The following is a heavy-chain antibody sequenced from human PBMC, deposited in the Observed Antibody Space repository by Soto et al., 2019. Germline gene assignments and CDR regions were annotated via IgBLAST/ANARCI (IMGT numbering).Heavy chain of an antibody. Sequence: ASVKVSCKASGYTFTSYGISWVRQAPGQGLEWMGWISAYNGNTNYAQKLQGRVTMTTDTSTSTAYMELRSLRSDDTAVDYCARVPFGQLVLMETSMDDWGQGTTVTVSS. CDR2: ISAYNGNT. V-gene: IGHV1-18*01. J-gene: IGHJ6*02. CDR3: ARVPFGQLVLMETSMDD. D-gene: IGHD6-6*01. CDR1: GYTFTSYG.